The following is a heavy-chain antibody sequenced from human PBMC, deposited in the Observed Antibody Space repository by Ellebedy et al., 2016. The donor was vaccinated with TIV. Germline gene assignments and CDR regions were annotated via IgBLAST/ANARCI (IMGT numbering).Heavy chain of an antibody. V-gene: IGHV3-74*01. Sequence: GESLKISXAASGFNFSPFWMHWVRQAPGKGLVWVSRITGDATSTAYADAVKGRFTISRDNAKNTLYLQMSSLRVEDTAVYYCATHGGGYWGQGTLVTVSS. CDR2: ITGDATST. J-gene: IGHJ4*02. CDR3: ATHGGGY. D-gene: IGHD3-16*01. CDR1: GFNFSPFW.